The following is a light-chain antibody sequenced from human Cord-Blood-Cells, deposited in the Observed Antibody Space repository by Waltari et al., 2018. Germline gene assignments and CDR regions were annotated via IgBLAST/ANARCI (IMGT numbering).Light chain of an antibody. CDR3: QQSYSTPLT. Sequence: DIQMTQSPSSLSASVGDRVTITCRASQSISSYLNWYQQKPGKAPKLLLYAACSLQSGVPSRFSGSGSGTDFTLTISSLQPEDFATYYCQQSYSTPLTFGGGTKVENK. J-gene: IGKJ4*01. V-gene: IGKV1-39*01. CDR1: QSISSY. CDR2: AAC.